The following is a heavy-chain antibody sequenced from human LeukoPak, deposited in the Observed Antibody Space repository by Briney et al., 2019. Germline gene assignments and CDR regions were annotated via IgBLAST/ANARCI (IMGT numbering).Heavy chain of an antibody. J-gene: IGHJ4*02. CDR1: GLNFRSFL. Sequence: GGPVRLSCAVSGLNFRSFLMSWARQAPGKGLEWVANIKEDGSEKDYVETVKGRFTISRDNAKNPLYLQMNSLRAEDTAIYYCARDWGAAGLWDYWGQRNPFIVSS. CDR3: ARDWGAAGLWDY. D-gene: IGHD6-13*01. CDR2: IKEDGSEK. V-gene: IGHV3-7*05.